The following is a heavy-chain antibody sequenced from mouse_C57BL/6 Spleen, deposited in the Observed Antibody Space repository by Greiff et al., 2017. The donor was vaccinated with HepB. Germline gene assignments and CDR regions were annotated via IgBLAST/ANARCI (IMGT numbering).Heavy chain of an antibody. CDR1: GYTFTGYW. D-gene: IGHD1-1*01. J-gene: IGHJ2*01. CDR3: ARRRVITTVVGDFDY. CDR2: ILPGSGST. Sequence: VQVVESGAELMKPGASVKLSCKATGYTFTGYWIEWVKQRPGHGLEWIGEILPGSGSTNYNEKFKGKATFTADTSSNTAYMQLSSLTTEDSAIYYCARRRVITTVVGDFDYWGQGTTLTVSS. V-gene: IGHV1-9*01.